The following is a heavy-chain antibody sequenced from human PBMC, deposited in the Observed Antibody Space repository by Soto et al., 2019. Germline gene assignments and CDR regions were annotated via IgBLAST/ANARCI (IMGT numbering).Heavy chain of an antibody. D-gene: IGHD6-19*01. V-gene: IGHV3-13*01. CDR3: ARGSSSGWPIFTNYYYYGMDV. Sequence: GGSLRLSCAASGFTFSSYDMHWVRQATGKGLEWVSAIGTAGDTYYPGSVKGRFTISRENAKNSLYLQMNSLRAEDTAVYYCARGSSSGWPIFTNYYYYGMDVWGQGTTVTVSS. J-gene: IGHJ6*02. CDR2: IGTAGDT. CDR1: GFTFSSYD.